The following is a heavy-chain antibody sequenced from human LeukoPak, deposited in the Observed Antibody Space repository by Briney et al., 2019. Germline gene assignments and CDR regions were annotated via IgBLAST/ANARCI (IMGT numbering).Heavy chain of an antibody. Sequence: GGSLRLSCAASGFTFSSYAMSWVRQAPGKGLEWVSAISGSGGSTYYADSVKGRFTISRDNSKNTLYLQMNSPRAEDTAVYYCAKLMYDYGDLRNWFDPWGQGTLVTVSS. CDR3: AKLMYDYGDLRNWFDP. CDR1: GFTFSSYA. J-gene: IGHJ5*02. V-gene: IGHV3-23*01. D-gene: IGHD4-17*01. CDR2: ISGSGGST.